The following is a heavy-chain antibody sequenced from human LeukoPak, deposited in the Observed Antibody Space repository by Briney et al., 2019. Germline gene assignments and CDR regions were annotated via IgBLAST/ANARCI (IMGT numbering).Heavy chain of an antibody. V-gene: IGHV1-2*02. Sequence: ASVKVSCKASGYTFTGYYIHWVRQAPGQGLEWMGWINPDNGVTNYAQKFQGRVTMTRDTSISTAYMELSRLRSDDTAVYYCARGGAVAGTYYYYYYMDVWGKGTTVTVSS. D-gene: IGHD6-19*01. J-gene: IGHJ6*03. CDR1: GYTFTGYY. CDR2: INPDNGVT. CDR3: ARGGAVAGTYYYYYYMDV.